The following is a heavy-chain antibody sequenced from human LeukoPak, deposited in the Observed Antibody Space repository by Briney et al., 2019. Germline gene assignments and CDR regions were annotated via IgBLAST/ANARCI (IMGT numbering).Heavy chain of an antibody. V-gene: IGHV4-38-2*02. J-gene: IGHJ4*02. Sequence: PSETLSLTCTVSGYSISSGYYWGWIRQPAGKGPEWIGRIYASGSTNYNPSLKSRVTISVDTSENQFSLNLRSVTAADTAVYYCASEGLAVAGNFLYWGQGALVTVSS. CDR2: IYASGST. CDR1: GYSISSGYY. D-gene: IGHD6-19*01. CDR3: ASEGLAVAGNFLY.